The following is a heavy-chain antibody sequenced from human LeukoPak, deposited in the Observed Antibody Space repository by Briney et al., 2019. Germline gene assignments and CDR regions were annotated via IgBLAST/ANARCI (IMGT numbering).Heavy chain of an antibody. D-gene: IGHD3-10*01. CDR1: GGSFSGYY. CDR3: ARIPYGSGSYYNVGYYYYYMDV. V-gene: IGHV4-34*01. CDR2: INHSGST. Sequence: SETLSLTCAVYGGSFSGYYWSWIRQPPGKGLEWIGEINHSGSTNYNPSLKSRVTISVDTSKNQFSLKLSSVTAADTAVYYCARIPYGSGSYYNVGYYYYYMDVWGKGTTVTISS. J-gene: IGHJ6*03.